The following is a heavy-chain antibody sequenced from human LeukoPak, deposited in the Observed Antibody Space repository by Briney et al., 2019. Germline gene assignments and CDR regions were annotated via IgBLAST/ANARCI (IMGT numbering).Heavy chain of an antibody. D-gene: IGHD3-10*01. J-gene: IGHJ4*02. Sequence: ASVKVSCKASGQSLTGYFIHWVRQAPGQGLEWVGRIDPNTGDTIYAQNFQGRVTVTSASSISTAYMELSRLTSDDTAVYFCARLGLHGSGTYYFFDYWGQGTLVTVSS. V-gene: IGHV1-2*06. CDR3: ARLGLHGSGTYYFFDY. CDR2: IDPNTGDT. CDR1: GQSLTGYF.